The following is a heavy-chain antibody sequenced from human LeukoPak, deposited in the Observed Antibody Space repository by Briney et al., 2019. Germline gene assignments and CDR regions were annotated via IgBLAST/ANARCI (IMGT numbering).Heavy chain of an antibody. CDR1: GYTFITYG. V-gene: IGHV1-18*01. D-gene: IGHD2-2*02. CDR2: ISGYNGDT. Sequence: PGASVKVSCKASGYTFITYGITWVRQAPGQGLEWMGWISGYNGDTKYAQNLQDRVTLTTDTSTSTAYMELRSLRSDDTAVYYCARGIGYCSSTSCYNSPMDVWGKGTTVTVSS. CDR3: ARGIGYCSSTSCYNSPMDV. J-gene: IGHJ6*04.